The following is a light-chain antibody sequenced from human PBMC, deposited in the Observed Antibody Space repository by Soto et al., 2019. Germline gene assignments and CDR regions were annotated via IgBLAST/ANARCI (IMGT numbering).Light chain of an antibody. CDR3: KQYKEWPPFT. CDR2: GAS. Sequence: EIVLTQSPATLSLSPGERATLSCRASQGVSSYLAWYQQKPGQAPSLLILGASTRATGVPARFSGGGSGTEFTLSISSLQSEDFAVYYCKQYKEWPPFTFGQGTRLEIK. J-gene: IGKJ5*01. CDR1: QGVSSY. V-gene: IGKV3-15*01.